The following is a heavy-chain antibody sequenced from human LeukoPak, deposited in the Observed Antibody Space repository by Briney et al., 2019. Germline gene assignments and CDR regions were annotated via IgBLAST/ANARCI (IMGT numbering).Heavy chain of an antibody. V-gene: IGHV3-23*01. D-gene: IGHD1-1*01. CDR1: RFNLTHYV. Sequence: GGSLRLSCVGSRFNLTHYVMTWVRQAPGKGLEWVSAINRNGRIKNYADSVKGRFTISRDISRSTVYLQMTSLRAEDTAVYYCARTERFDPWGQGTQVTVSS. J-gene: IGHJ5*02. CDR3: ARTERFDP. CDR2: INRNGRIK.